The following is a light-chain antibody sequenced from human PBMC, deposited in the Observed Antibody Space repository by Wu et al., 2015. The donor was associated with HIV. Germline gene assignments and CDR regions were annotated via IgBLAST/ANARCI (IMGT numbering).Light chain of an antibody. Sequence: QMTQSPSTLSASVGDRVTITCRASQSISSWLAWYQQKPGKAPKLLIYKASSLESGVPSRFSGSGSGTEFTLTISSLQPDDFATYYCQQYNSYSPYTFGQGTKLEIK. V-gene: IGKV1-5*03. CDR2: KAS. CDR3: QQYNSYSPYT. CDR1: QSISSW. J-gene: IGKJ2*01.